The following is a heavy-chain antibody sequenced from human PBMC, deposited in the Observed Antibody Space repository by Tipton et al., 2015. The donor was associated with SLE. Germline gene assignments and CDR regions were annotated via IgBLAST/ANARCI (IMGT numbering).Heavy chain of an antibody. CDR2: IYYSGST. CDR1: GGSISSGGYY. V-gene: IGHV4-31*03. Sequence: TLSLTCTVSGGSISSGGYYWSWIRQHPGKGLEWIGYIYYSGSTYYNPSLKSRVTISVDTSKNQFSLKLSSVTAADTAVYYCARGRTSTVAATSPFDYWGQGTLVTVS. J-gene: IGHJ4*02. D-gene: IGHD6-19*01. CDR3: ARGRTSTVAATSPFDY.